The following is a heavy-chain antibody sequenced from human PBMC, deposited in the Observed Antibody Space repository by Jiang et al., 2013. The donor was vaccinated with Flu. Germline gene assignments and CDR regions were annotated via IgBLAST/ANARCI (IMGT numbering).Heavy chain of an antibody. D-gene: IGHD6-13*01. V-gene: IGHV6-1*01. Sequence: QTLSLTCAISGDSVSSNSATWNWIRQSPSRGLEWLGRTYYRSKWYNDYAVSVKSRITINPDTSKNQFSLQLNSVTPEDTAVYYCVRRAADTGGFDFWGQGTLVTVSS. CDR3: VRRAADTGGFDF. CDR1: GDSVSSNSAT. CDR2: TYYRSKWYN. J-gene: IGHJ4*02.